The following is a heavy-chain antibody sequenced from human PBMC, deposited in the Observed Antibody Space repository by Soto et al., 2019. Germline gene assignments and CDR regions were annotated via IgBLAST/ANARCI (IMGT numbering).Heavy chain of an antibody. CDR1: GGSLRSYY. D-gene: IGHD3-10*01. CDR2: INYSGGT. J-gene: IGHJ4*02. V-gene: IGHV4-59*08. Sequence: SETLSLTCTVSGGSLRSYYCSWFRQPPGKGLEWVGYINYSGGTFYNPSLKSRVTMSVDTSNNQYSLMVNSVTAADTAVYYCARHGLWFGESRDTYFDYWGQGTLVTVSS. CDR3: ARHGLWFGESRDTYFDY.